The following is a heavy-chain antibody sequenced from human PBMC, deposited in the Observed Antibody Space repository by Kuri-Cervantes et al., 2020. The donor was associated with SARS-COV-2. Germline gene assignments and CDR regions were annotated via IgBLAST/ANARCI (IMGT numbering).Heavy chain of an antibody. Sequence: SETLSLTCTVSGGSISSSSYYWGWIRQPPGKGLEWIGSIYYSGSTYYNPSLKSRVTISVDTSKNQFSLKLSSVTAADTAVYYCAKDDGGSFGLFDNWGQGILVTVSS. CDR3: AKDDGGSFGLFDN. J-gene: IGHJ4*02. CDR1: GGSISSSSYY. CDR2: IYYSGST. V-gene: IGHV4-39*02. D-gene: IGHD1-26*01.